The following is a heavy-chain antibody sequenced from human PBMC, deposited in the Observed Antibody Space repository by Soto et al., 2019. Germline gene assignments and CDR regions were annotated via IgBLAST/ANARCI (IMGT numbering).Heavy chain of an antibody. Sequence: QVQLVQSGAEVKKPGSSVKVSCKASGGTFSSYAISWVRQAPGQGLEWMGGIIPIFGTANYAQKFQGRVTITAYESTRTASMELSSLRSEDKAVYYCARRIVVVTAIQHAYGMDVWGQGPKVTVS. V-gene: IGHV1-69*01. CDR3: ARRIVVVTAIQHAYGMDV. CDR1: GGTFSSYA. CDR2: IIPIFGTA. J-gene: IGHJ6*02. D-gene: IGHD2-21*02.